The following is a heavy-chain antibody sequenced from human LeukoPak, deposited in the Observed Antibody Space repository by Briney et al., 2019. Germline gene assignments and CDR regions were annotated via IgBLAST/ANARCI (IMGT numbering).Heavy chain of an antibody. J-gene: IGHJ4*02. D-gene: IGHD2-15*01. CDR1: GFTFSSYG. V-gene: IGHV3-30*18. CDR3: AKPGSYCSGGSCSLFFDY. Sequence: GGSLRLSCAASGFTFSSYGMHWVRQAPGKGLEWVAVISYDGSNKYYADSVEGRFTISRDNSKNTLYLQMNSLRAEDTAVYYCAKPGSYCSGGSCSLFFDYWGQGTLVTVSS. CDR2: ISYDGSNK.